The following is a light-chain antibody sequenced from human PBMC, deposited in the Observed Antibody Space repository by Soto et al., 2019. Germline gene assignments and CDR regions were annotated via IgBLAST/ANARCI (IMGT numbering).Light chain of an antibody. V-gene: IGKV3-20*01. Sequence: EIVLTQSPDILSLSPGEGATLSCRASQRLSPNYLAWYQQRPGQSPRLLIYSASNRATGIPDRFSGSGSGTDFTLTISRLEPEDFAVYYCQEYGRTFGQGTKLEIK. CDR2: SAS. J-gene: IGKJ2*01. CDR3: QEYGRT. CDR1: QRLSPNY.